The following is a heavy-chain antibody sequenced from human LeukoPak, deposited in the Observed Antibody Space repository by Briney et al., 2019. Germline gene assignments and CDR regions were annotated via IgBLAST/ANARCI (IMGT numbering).Heavy chain of an antibody. Sequence: GESLKISCKGSGYSFTNYWIGWVRQMPGKGLEWMGSIFLGDSDTRYSPSFQGQVTISADKSINTAYLQWSSLKASDTAMYYCARLYYYDSSGNSPYFDYWGQGTLVTVS. CDR3: ARLYYYDSSGNSPYFDY. CDR1: GYSFTNYW. V-gene: IGHV5-51*01. J-gene: IGHJ4*02. CDR2: IFLGDSDT. D-gene: IGHD3-22*01.